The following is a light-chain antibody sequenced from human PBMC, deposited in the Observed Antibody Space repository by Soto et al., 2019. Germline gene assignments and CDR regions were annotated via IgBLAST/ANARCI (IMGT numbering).Light chain of an antibody. V-gene: IGKV1-6*01. CDR1: QGIRND. CDR2: AAS. Sequence: AIQMTQSPSSLSASVGDRVTITCRASQGIRNDLGWYRQKPGKAPELLIYAASTLQSGVPSRFSGSGSGTAFTLTISSLQPEDFATYYCLHDYNSPRTFGQGTKVEI. CDR3: LHDYNSPRT. J-gene: IGKJ1*01.